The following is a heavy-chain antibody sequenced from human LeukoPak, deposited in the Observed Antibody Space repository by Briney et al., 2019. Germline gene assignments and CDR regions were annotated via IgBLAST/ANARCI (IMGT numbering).Heavy chain of an antibody. J-gene: IGHJ6*04. CDR3: AKDLDYDILTGYYYYYYYGMDV. V-gene: IGHV3-23*01. Sequence: GGSLRLSCEATGFFFSGYAMSWVRQAPGKGLEWVSAISGSGGSTYYADSVKGRFTISRDNSKNTLYLQMNSLRAEDTAVYYCAKDLDYDILTGYYYYYYYGMDVWGKGTTVTVSS. D-gene: IGHD3-9*01. CDR1: GFFFSGYA. CDR2: ISGSGGST.